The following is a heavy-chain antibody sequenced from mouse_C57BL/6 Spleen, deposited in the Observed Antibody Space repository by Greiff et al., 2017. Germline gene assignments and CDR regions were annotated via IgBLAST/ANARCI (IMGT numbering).Heavy chain of an antibody. CDR1: GYTFTDYN. CDR2: INPNNGGT. D-gene: IGHD4-1*01. CDR3: ATPVTGPFDY. V-gene: IGHV1-22*01. J-gene: IGHJ2*01. Sequence: VQLQQSGPELVKPGASVKMSCKASGYTFTDYNMHWVKQSHGKSLEWIGYINPNNGGTSYNQKFKGKATLTVNKSSSTAYMELRSLTSEDSAVYDCATPVTGPFDYWGQGTTLTVSS.